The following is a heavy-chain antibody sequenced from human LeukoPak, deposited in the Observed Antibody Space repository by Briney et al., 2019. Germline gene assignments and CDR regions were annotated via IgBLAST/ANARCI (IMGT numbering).Heavy chain of an antibody. Sequence: GGSLRLSCAVSGFTFSSHAMTWVRQAPGKGLEWVSAIGGSGGRTYYADSVKGRFTIPRDNSTNTLYLQMNSLRAEDTAVYFCARQSGGFYGSSGYYSDSWGQGTLVTVSS. CDR2: IGGSGGRT. D-gene: IGHD3-22*01. CDR1: GFTFSSHA. V-gene: IGHV3-23*01. CDR3: ARQSGGFYGSSGYYSDS. J-gene: IGHJ4*02.